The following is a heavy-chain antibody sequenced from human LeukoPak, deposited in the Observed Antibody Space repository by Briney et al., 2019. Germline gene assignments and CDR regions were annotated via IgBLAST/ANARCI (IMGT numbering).Heavy chain of an antibody. CDR1: GFTFTSYA. CDR3: AKDLKVTYAPPYFDY. J-gene: IGHJ4*02. D-gene: IGHD2-21*02. CDR2: ITGSGGTT. V-gene: IGHV3-23*01. Sequence: GGSLRLSCAASGFTFTSYAMRWVRQAPGKGLEWVSTITGSGGTTYYADSVKGRFTISRDNSKNTLYLQMTSLTAEDTAVYYCAKDLKVTYAPPYFDYWGQGTLVTVSS.